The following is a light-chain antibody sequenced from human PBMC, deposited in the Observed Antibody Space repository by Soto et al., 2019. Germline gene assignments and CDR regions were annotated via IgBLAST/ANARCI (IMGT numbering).Light chain of an antibody. CDR1: QGISNY. V-gene: IGKV1-27*01. CDR2: AAS. J-gene: IGKJ1*01. Sequence: DIQMTQSPSSLSASVGDRVTITCRASQGISNYLAWYQQKPGKVPKLLIYAASTLQSGVPSLFSGSGSGTDFTLTISRLQPEDVATYYCQKYNSAPPWTVGQGTKVEIK. CDR3: QKYNSAPPWT.